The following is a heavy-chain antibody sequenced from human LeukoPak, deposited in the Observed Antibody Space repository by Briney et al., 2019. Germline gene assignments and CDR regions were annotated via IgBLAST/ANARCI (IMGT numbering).Heavy chain of an antibody. D-gene: IGHD3-22*01. CDR1: GFTFSTYA. CDR2: ISGSGGTT. V-gene: IGHV3-23*01. Sequence: GGSLRLSWAASGFTFSTYAMSGVRQAPGKGLEWVSAISGSGGTTYYADPVKGRLTISRANSKNTLYLQMNSLTAEDTAVYYCAQPSYDSSGYYYESYPSWGQRTLVTVSS. CDR3: AQPSYDSSGYYYESYPS. J-gene: IGHJ4*02.